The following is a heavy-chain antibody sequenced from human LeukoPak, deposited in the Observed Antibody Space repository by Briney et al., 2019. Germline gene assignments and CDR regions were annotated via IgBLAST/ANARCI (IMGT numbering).Heavy chain of an antibody. V-gene: IGHV3-30*04. CDR3: AKVGPGD. CDR2: ISHDGATK. D-gene: IGHD3-10*01. J-gene: IGHJ4*02. CDR1: GFSFSNFA. Sequence: GGSLRLSCAASGFSFSNFAIHWVRQAPGKGLEWLAVISHDGATKHYADSVKGRFTISRDNSNNSLSLQMNSLRPEDTAVYYCAKVGPGDWGQGTLVIVSS.